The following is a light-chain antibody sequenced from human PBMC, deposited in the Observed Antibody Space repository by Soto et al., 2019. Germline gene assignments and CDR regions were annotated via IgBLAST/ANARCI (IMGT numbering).Light chain of an antibody. CDR1: QSVSSS. V-gene: IGKV1-39*01. CDR3: QQSYSTPFT. Sequence: DIQMTQSPSSLSASVGDRVTITCRASQSVSSSLNWYQQRPGKAPKLLIYAASSLQSGVPSRFSGSGSGTDFTLTISSLQHEDFATYYCQQSYSTPFTFGPGTKVDIK. J-gene: IGKJ3*01. CDR2: AAS.